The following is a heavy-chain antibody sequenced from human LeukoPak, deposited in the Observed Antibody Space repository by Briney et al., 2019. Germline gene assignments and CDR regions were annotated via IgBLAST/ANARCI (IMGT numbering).Heavy chain of an antibody. V-gene: IGHV4-59*12. J-gene: IGHJ4*02. CDR1: SGSISGYY. CDR3: AREAPFTIFGDTYTNQGGV. D-gene: IGHD3-3*01. CDR2: ISYSGST. Sequence: SETLSLTCTVSSGSISGYYWSWIRHPPGKGLEWVGYISYSGSTYYNPSLKSRVTISVDTSKNQFSLKLSSVTAADTAVYYCAREAPFTIFGDTYTNQGGVWGQGTLVTVSS.